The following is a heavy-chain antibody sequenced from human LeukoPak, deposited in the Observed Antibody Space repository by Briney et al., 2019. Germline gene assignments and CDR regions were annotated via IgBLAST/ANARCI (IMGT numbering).Heavy chain of an antibody. CDR3: AREDGSHRDFGF. J-gene: IGHJ4*02. V-gene: IGHV4-59*01. Sequence: SETLSLTCTVSGASISSYYWRWIRQPPGKGLEWLGYISYSGTTDYNPSLKSRVTISVDTSKNHFSLKLSSVTAADTALYYCAREDGSHRDFGFWAQRILVTVSS. CDR2: ISYSGTT. D-gene: IGHD1-26*01. CDR1: GASISSYY.